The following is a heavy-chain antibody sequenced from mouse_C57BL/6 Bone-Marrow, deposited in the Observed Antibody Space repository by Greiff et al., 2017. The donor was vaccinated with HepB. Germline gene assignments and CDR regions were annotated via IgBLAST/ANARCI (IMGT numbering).Heavy chain of an antibody. CDR1: GFTFSSYA. CDR2: ISSGGDYI. D-gene: IGHD2-1*01. Sequence: EVQGVESGEGLVKPGGSLKLSCAASGFTFSSYAMSWVRQTPEKRLEWVEYISSGGDYIYYADTVKGRFTISRDNARNTLYLQMSSLKSEDTAMYYCTSLLWPYYYAMDYWGQGTSLTVSS. CDR3: TSLLWPYYYAMDY. J-gene: IGHJ4*01. V-gene: IGHV5-9-1*02.